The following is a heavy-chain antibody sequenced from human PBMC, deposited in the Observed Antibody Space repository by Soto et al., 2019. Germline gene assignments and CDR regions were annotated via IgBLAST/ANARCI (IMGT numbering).Heavy chain of an antibody. Sequence: VRLVQSGAEVKKPGASVKVSCEASGGTFSSYAVTGVRQAPGQGIVWVGGIIPIVTTPNYAQKFQGRLTITAAKSTSTSSMELSSLRSEDTGVYYCAGVGYNFWSRYHYYGMDVWGQGTRVIVSS. CDR3: AGVGYNFWSRYHYYGMDV. V-gene: IGHV1-69*06. J-gene: IGHJ6*02. D-gene: IGHD3-3*01. CDR1: GGTFSSYA. CDR2: IIPIVTTP.